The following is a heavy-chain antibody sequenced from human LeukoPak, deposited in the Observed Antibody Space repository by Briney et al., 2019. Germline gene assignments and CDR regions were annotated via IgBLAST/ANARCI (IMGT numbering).Heavy chain of an antibody. V-gene: IGHV3-48*01. Sequence: GGSLRLSCAASRFTFSRYSMNWDRQAPGKGLEWVSYIRDSGNTIHYADSVKGRFTISRDKAKNSLFLQMNSLRVEDTSVFYCARDQGGYNYGRGYFDYWGRGTLVTVSS. CDR1: RFTFSRYS. D-gene: IGHD5-24*01. J-gene: IGHJ4*02. CDR3: ARDQGGYNYGRGYFDY. CDR2: IRDSGNTI.